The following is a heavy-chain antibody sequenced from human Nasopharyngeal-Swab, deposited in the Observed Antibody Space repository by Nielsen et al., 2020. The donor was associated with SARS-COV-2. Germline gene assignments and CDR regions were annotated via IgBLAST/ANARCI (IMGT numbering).Heavy chain of an antibody. Sequence: GGSLRLSCAASGFTLSSYWMHWVRQAPGKGLVWVSYISSYGTVYYADSVKDRFTISTDNAKNSLYLQLNNLRVEDTALYYCATAGIAAAGKPLTYWGQGTLVSVSS. J-gene: IGHJ4*02. CDR1: GFTLSSYW. D-gene: IGHD6-13*01. V-gene: IGHV3-69-1*01. CDR3: ATAGIAAAGKPLTY. CDR2: ISSYGTV.